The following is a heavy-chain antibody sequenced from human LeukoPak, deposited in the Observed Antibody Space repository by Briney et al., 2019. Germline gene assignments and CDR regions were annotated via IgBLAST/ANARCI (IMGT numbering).Heavy chain of an antibody. D-gene: IGHD2-2*01. CDR2: IYTDGNT. J-gene: IGHJ4*02. CDR1: GFTFSSYS. Sequence: PGGSLRLSCAASGFTFSSYSMNWVRQAPGKGLEWVSVIYTDGNTYYAVSVKGRFTISRDNSKNTLYLQMNSLRAEDTAVYYCATSPDIVVVPAAYFDYWGQGTLVTVSS. CDR3: ATSPDIVVVPAAYFDY. V-gene: IGHV3-53*01.